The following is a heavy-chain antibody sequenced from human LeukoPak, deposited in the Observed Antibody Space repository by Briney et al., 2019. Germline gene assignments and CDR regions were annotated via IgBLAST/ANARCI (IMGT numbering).Heavy chain of an antibody. J-gene: IGHJ3*02. D-gene: IGHD3-22*01. Sequence: ASVKVSFKASGYTFTGYYMHWVRQAPGQGLEWMGWINPNSGGTNYAQKFQGRVTMTRDRSISTAYMELSRLRSDDTAVYYCARVFHYYDSTGSRAFDNWGQGTMVTVSS. CDR2: INPNSGGT. V-gene: IGHV1-2*02. CDR1: GYTFTGYY. CDR3: ARVFHYYDSTGSRAFDN.